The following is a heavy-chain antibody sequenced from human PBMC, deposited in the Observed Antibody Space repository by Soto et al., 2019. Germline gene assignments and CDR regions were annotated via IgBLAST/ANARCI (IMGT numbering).Heavy chain of an antibody. CDR3: SRHYSAMGV. CDR2: IYSDNNT. Sequence: EVPLVETGGDLMQPGGSLRLSCAASGFTVSSDSMTWVRQAPGKGLEWISIIYSDNNTDYADSVKGRFSISRDTSKNILYLQMNSLRAEDTAEYYCSRHYSAMGVWGQGTTVTVSS. CDR1: GFTVSSDS. J-gene: IGHJ6*02. V-gene: IGHV3-53*02.